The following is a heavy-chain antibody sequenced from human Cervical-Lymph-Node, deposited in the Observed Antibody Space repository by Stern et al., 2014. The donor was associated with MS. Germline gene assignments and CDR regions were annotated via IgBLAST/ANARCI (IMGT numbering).Heavy chain of an antibody. J-gene: IGHJ4*02. CDR2: ISWNSGSM. Sequence: EVQLLESGGGLVQPGRSLRLSCAASGFTFDAYAMPWVRQTPGKGLEWVSSISWNSGSMGYADSVKGRFTISRDNAKNSLYLQMNGLRADDTALYYCAKATFYGAALDYWGQGTLVTVSS. CDR3: AKATFYGAALDY. V-gene: IGHV3-9*01. D-gene: IGHD2/OR15-2a*01. CDR1: GFTFDAYA.